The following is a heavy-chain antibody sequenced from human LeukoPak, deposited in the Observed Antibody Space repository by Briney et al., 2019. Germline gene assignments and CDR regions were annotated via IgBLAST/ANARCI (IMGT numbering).Heavy chain of an antibody. CDR2: FVPGVGVS. J-gene: IGHJ4*02. Sequence: SVKVSCKASGGSFSTYPITWVRQAPGHGLEWMGRFVPGVGVSTYAQKFKGRVTFTADASTTTSFMEVASLHSDDTAVYYCARGQSSANDRKGRTGLDSWGQGTLVTVSS. CDR3: ARGQSSANDRKGRTGLDS. D-gene: IGHD2-2*01. V-gene: IGHV1-69*02. CDR1: GGSFSTYP.